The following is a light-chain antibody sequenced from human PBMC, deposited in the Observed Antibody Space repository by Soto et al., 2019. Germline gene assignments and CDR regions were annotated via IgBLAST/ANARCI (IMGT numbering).Light chain of an antibody. J-gene: IGKJ4*01. CDR2: DAS. CDR1: QSISSW. Sequence: DIQMTQSPPTLPAFVGDTVTITCRASQSISSWLAWYQQKPGKAPKLLIYDASSLESGLPSRFSGSGSDTEFTLTINNLQPYDFATYHCQQYNRYSLTFGGGTKVEIK. CDR3: QQYNRYSLT. V-gene: IGKV1-5*01.